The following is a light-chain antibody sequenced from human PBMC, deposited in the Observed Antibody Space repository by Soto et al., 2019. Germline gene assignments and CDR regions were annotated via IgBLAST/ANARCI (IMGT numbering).Light chain of an antibody. CDR1: QSVSSSY. CDR2: GAS. Sequence: EIVLTQSPGTLSLSPGERATLSCRASQSVSSSYLAWYQQKHGQAPRLLIYGASSRATGIPDRFSGSGSGTDFTLTISRLEPEDFAVYYCQQYGSLITFGQGTRLEIK. CDR3: QQYGSLIT. J-gene: IGKJ5*01. V-gene: IGKV3-20*01.